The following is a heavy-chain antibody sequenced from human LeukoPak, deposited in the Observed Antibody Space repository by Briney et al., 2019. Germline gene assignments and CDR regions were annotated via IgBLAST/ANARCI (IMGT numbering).Heavy chain of an antibody. CDR3: AKVRYVGYYFDY. D-gene: IGHD3-9*01. J-gene: IGHJ4*02. Sequence: GGSLRLSCAASGFTFSNYAMNWVRQAPGKGLEWVSGMSGSGAGVYYADSVKGRLTISRDNSSNTLYLQMNSLRAEDTAVYYCAKVRYVGYYFDYWGQGTLVSVSP. CDR1: GFTFSNYA. V-gene: IGHV3-23*01. CDR2: MSGSGAGV.